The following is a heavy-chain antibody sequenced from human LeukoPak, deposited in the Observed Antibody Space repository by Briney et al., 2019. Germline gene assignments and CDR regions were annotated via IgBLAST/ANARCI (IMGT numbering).Heavy chain of an antibody. CDR3: ARDLITMVRGANGFDY. CDR1: GGTFSSYA. Sequence: GASVKVSCMASGGTFSSYAISWVRQAPGQGLEWMGRIIPILGIANYAQKFQGRVTITADKSTSTAYMELSSLRSEDTAVYYCARDLITMVRGANGFDYWGQGTLVTVSS. CDR2: IIPILGIA. D-gene: IGHD3-10*01. J-gene: IGHJ4*02. V-gene: IGHV1-69*04.